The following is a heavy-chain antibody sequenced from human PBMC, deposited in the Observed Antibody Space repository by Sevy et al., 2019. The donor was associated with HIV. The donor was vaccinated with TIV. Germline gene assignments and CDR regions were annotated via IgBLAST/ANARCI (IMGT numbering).Heavy chain of an antibody. J-gene: IGHJ4*02. CDR2: INGRGTST. CDR1: GFSFGSFA. V-gene: IGHV3-23*01. D-gene: IGHD2-15*01. Sequence: GGSLRLSCVASGFSFGSFAMSWVRQVPGKGLEWVSTINGRGTSTYYADSVKGRFTLSRDNSNNTLLLQMNALRAEDTAVYYCARPTPRIAPSTPAFFDSWGQGTLVTVSS. CDR3: ARPTPRIAPSTPAFFDS.